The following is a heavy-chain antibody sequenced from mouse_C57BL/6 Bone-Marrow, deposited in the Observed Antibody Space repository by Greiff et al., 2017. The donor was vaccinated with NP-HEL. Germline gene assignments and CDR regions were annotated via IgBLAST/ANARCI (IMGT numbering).Heavy chain of an antibody. D-gene: IGHD3-2*02. J-gene: IGHJ3*01. Sequence: EVQLQQSGPELVKPGASVKISCKASGYSFTGYYMNWVKQSPEKSLEWIGEINPSTGGTTYNQKFKAKATLTVDKSSSTAYMQLKSLTSEDSAVYYCARRAAQAWFAYWGQGTLVTVSA. V-gene: IGHV1-42*01. CDR2: INPSTGGT. CDR3: ARRAAQAWFAY. CDR1: GYSFTGYY.